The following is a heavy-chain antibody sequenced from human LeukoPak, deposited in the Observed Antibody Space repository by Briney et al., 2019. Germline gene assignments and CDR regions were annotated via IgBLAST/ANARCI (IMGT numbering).Heavy chain of an antibody. CDR3: ARGVVVVVAATYNWFDP. CDR1: GFTFSSYS. J-gene: IGHJ5*02. V-gene: IGHV3-48*01. CDR2: ISSSSSTI. D-gene: IGHD2-15*01. Sequence: GGSLRLSCAASGFTFSSYSMNWVRQAPGKGLEWVSYISSSSSTIYYADSVKGRFTISRDNAKNSLHLQMNSLRAEDTAVYYCARGVVVVVAATYNWFDPWGQGTLVTVSS.